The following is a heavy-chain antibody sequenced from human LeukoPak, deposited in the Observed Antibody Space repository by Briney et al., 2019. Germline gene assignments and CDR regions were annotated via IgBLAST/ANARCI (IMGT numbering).Heavy chain of an antibody. D-gene: IGHD6-13*01. CDR1: GGSISSSSYY. J-gene: IGHJ5*02. V-gene: IGHV4-39*01. CDR2: IYYSGST. CDR3: ASEVSAAGGSWFDP. Sequence: PSETLSLTCTVSGGSISSSSYYWGWIRQPSGKGLEWIGSIYYSGSTYYNPSLKSRVTISVDTSKNQFPLKLSSVTAADTAVYYCASEVSAAGGSWFDPWGQGTLVTVSS.